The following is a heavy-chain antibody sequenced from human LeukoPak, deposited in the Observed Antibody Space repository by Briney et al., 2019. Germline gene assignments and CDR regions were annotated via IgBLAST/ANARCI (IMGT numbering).Heavy chain of an antibody. CDR1: GFTFRSYV. Sequence: GGSLRLSCVASGFTFRSYVMSWVRQAPGKGLEWVSAISGSGDSPSYADSVKGRATISRDNSKNTLYLQMSSLRAEDTAVYYCAKFWGAAGTLNYGMDVWGQGTMVTVSS. J-gene: IGHJ6*02. CDR2: ISGSGDSP. CDR3: AKFWGAAGTLNYGMDV. D-gene: IGHD6-13*01. V-gene: IGHV3-23*01.